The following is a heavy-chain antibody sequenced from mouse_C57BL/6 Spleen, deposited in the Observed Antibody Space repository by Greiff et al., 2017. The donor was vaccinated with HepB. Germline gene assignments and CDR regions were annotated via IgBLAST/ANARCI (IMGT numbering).Heavy chain of an antibody. V-gene: IGHV1-63*01. J-gene: IGHJ3*01. Sequence: QVQLKQSGAELVRPGTSVKMSCKASGYTFTNYWIGWAKQRPGHGLEWIGDIYPGGGYTNYNEKFKGKATLTADKSSSTAYMQFSSLTSEDSAIYYCARGDDYVLFAYWGQGTLVTVSA. CDR2: IYPGGGYT. D-gene: IGHD2-4*01. CDR3: ARGDDYVLFAY. CDR1: GYTFTNYW.